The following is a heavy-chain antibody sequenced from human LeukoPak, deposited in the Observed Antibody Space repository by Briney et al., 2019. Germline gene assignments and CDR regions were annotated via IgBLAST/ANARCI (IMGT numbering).Heavy chain of an antibody. V-gene: IGHV3-21*01. D-gene: IGHD2-15*01. J-gene: IGHJ4*02. CDR1: GFTFSSYS. CDR2: ISSSSSYI. Sequence: GGSLRLSCAASGFTFSSYSMNWVRQAPGKGLEWVSSISSSSSYIYYADSVKGRFTISRDNSKNTLYLQMNSLRAEDTAVYYCASSAAAAQYYFNYWGRGTLVTVSS. CDR3: ASSAAAAQYYFNY.